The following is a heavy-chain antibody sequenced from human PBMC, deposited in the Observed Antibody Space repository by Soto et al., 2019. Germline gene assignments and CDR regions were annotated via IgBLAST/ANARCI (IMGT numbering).Heavy chain of an antibody. CDR2: ISYDGSNK. CDR1: GFTFSSYA. J-gene: IGHJ5*02. CDR3: ARGGYDFDNWFDP. Sequence: QVQLVESGGGVVQPGRSLRLSCAASGFTFSSYAMHWVRQAPGKGLEWVAVISYDGSNKYYADSVKGRFTISRDNSKNTLYLQMNSLRAEDTAVYYCARGGYDFDNWFDPWGQGTLVTVSS. V-gene: IGHV3-30-3*01. D-gene: IGHD5-12*01.